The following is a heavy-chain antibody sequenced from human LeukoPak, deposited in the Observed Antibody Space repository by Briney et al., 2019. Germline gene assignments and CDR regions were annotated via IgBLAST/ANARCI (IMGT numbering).Heavy chain of an antibody. V-gene: IGHV4-39*07. CDR2: IYYSGST. CDR3: ARDRGSGWYWID. CDR1: GGSISSSSYY. Sequence: SETLSLTCTVSGGSISSSSYYWGWIRQPPGKGLEWIGSIYYSGSTYYNPSLKSRVTISVDTSKNQFSLKLSSVTAADTAVYYCARDRGSGWYWIDWGQGTLVTVSS. D-gene: IGHD6-19*01. J-gene: IGHJ4*02.